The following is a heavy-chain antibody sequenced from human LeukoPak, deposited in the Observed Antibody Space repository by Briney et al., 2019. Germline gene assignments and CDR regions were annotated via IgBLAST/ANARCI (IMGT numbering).Heavy chain of an antibody. D-gene: IGHD1-26*01. CDR1: GFTFSSYW. CDR3: ARVGGSNAFDI. CDR2: INCDGSST. J-gene: IGHJ3*02. V-gene: IGHV3-74*01. Sequence: PGGSLRLSCAASGFTFSSYWVHWVRQAPGKGLVWVSPINCDGSSTSYADSVKGRFTISRDNAKNTLSLQMNSLRAEDTAVYYCARVGGSNAFDIWGQGTMVIVSS.